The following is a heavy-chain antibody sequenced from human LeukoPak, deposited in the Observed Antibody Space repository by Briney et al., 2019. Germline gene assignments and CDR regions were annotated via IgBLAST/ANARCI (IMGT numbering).Heavy chain of an antibody. CDR1: GGSMIDYY. J-gene: IGHJ6*03. D-gene: IGHD5-18*01. CDR2: INHSGST. CDR3: ARRYGYFNYYYMDV. V-gene: IGHV4-34*01. Sequence: SETLSLTCTVSGGSMIDYYWSWIRQPPGKGLEWIGEINHSGSTNYNPSLKSRVTISVDTSKNQFSLKLSSVTAADTAVYYCARRYGYFNYYYMDVWGKGTTVTVSS.